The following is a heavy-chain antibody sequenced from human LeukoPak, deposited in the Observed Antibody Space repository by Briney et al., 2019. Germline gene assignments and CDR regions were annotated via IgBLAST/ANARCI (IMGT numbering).Heavy chain of an antibody. V-gene: IGHV3-30*02. CDR3: AKFGDFESLTNLMTYYYYYYMDV. Sequence: GGSRGFSGPASGLTFIGYGRNWFGKPPAKGLEGGPFFRIDESKKYYADSVKGRFTISRDNSKNTLYLQMNSLRAEDTAVYYCAKFGDFESLTNLMTYYYYYYMDVWGKGITVTVSS. CDR1: GLTFIGYG. J-gene: IGHJ6*03. D-gene: IGHD3-16*01. CDR2: FRIDESKK.